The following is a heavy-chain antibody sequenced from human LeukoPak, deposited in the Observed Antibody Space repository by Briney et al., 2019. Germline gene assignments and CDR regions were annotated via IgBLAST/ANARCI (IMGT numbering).Heavy chain of an antibody. J-gene: IGHJ4*02. D-gene: IGHD3-16*02. CDR2: ISYDGSNK. CDR1: GFTFSTYW. CDR3: AKCYRYRGGEYYFDY. V-gene: IGHV3-30*18. Sequence: GGSLRLSCAASGFTFSTYWMSWVRQAPGKGLEWVAVISYDGSNKYYADSVKGRFTISRDNSKNTLYLQMNSLRAEDTAVYYCAKCYRYRGGEYYFDYWGQGTLVTVSS.